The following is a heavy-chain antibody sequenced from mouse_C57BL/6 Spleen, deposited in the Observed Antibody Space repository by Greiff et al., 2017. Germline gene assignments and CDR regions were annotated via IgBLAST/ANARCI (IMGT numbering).Heavy chain of an antibody. V-gene: IGHV5-9*01. J-gene: IGHJ4*01. CDR2: ISGGGGNT. CDR1: GFTFSSYT. CDR3: ARHEAMDY. Sequence: EVQLVESGGGLVKPGGSLKLSCAASGFTFSSYTMSWVRQTPEKRLEWVATISGGGGNTYYPDSVKGRFTISRDNAKNTLYLQMSSLRSEDTALYYCARHEAMDYWGQGTSVTVSS.